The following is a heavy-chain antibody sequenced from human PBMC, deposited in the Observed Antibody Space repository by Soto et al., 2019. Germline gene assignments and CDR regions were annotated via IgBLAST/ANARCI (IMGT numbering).Heavy chain of an antibody. J-gene: IGHJ3*02. CDR3: ARYLSSDDAFDI. Sequence: QVQLQESGPGLVKPSQTLSLTCTVSGGSISSSGYYWSWIRQHPGKGLEWIGYIYYSGSTYYNPSLKSRVTISVDTSKNPSSLRLTSVTAADTAVYYCARYLSSDDAFDIWGQGTMVTVSS. CDR1: GGSISSSGYY. D-gene: IGHD3-22*01. CDR2: IYYSGST. V-gene: IGHV4-31*03.